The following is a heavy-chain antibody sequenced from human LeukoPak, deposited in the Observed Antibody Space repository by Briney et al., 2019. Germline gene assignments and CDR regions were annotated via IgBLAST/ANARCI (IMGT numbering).Heavy chain of an antibody. CDR2: FGPEDGET. CDR3: ARYPIGGARWITETYYYYMDV. CDR1: GYTLTELS. J-gene: IGHJ6*03. V-gene: IGHV1-24*01. Sequence: GASVKVSCKVSGYTLTELSMHWVRQAPGKGLEWMGGFGPEDGETIYAQKFQGRVTMTEDTSTDTAYMELSSLRSEDTAVYYCARYPIGGARWITETYYYYMDVWGKGTTVTISS. D-gene: IGHD1-26*01.